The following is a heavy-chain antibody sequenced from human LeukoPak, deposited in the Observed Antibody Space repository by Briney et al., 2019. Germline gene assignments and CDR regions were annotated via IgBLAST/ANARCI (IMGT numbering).Heavy chain of an antibody. CDR2: IYYSGST. CDR1: GGSISSGGYY. D-gene: IGHD2-8*01. CDR3: TRSTNLEAFDI. V-gene: IGHV4-31*03. Sequence: SQTLSLTCTVSGGSISSGGYYWSWIRQHPGKGLEWIGYIYYSGSTYYNPSLKSRVTISVDTSKNQFSLKLSSVTAADTAVYYCTRSTNLEAFDIWGQGTMVTVSS. J-gene: IGHJ3*02.